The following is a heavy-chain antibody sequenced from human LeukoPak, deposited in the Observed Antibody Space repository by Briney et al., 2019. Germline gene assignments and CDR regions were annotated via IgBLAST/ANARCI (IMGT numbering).Heavy chain of an antibody. V-gene: IGHV4-34*01. CDR1: GGSFSGYY. Sequence: SETLSLTCAVYGGSFSGYYWSWIRQPPGKGLEWIGEINHSGSTNYNPSLTSRVTISVDTSKNQFSLKLSSVTAADTAVYYCARGGRPPGYSTRWGQGTLVTVSS. CDR3: ARGGRPPGYSTR. J-gene: IGHJ4*02. D-gene: IGHD3-9*01. CDR2: INHSGST.